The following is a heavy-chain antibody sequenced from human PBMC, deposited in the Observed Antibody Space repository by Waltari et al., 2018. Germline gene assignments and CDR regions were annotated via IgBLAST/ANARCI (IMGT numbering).Heavy chain of an antibody. J-gene: IGHJ3*01. CDR3: ARDRVTGSSGAFNV. Sequence: QVQLRESGPGLVKPSETLSLSCAVSGFSLSSGYYWGWIRQPPGKGLEWIGSMYDSGNTYYNPSLKSRVTMSIDTSKNQFSLRVNSATAADTAVYYCARDRVTGSSGAFNVWGQGTMVTVSS. CDR1: GFSLSSGYY. D-gene: IGHD6-6*01. CDR2: MYDSGNT. V-gene: IGHV4-38-2*02.